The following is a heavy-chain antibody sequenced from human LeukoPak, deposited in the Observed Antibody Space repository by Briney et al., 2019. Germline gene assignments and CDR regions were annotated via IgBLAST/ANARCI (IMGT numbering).Heavy chain of an antibody. D-gene: IGHD3-10*01. Sequence: ASVKVSCKASGGTFSSYAISWVRQAPGQGLEWMGRIIPIFGTANYAQKFQGRVTITTDESTSTAYMELSSLRSEDTAVYYCARSYGSGTLDYYYYYMDVWGKGTTATVSS. CDR1: GGTFSSYA. CDR3: ARSYGSGTLDYYYYYMDV. CDR2: IIPIFGTA. V-gene: IGHV1-69*05. J-gene: IGHJ6*03.